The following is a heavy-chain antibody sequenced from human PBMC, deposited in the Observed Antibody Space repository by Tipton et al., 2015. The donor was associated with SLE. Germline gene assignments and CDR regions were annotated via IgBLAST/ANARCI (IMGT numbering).Heavy chain of an antibody. CDR2: ISANGGMT. J-gene: IGHJ1*01. CDR1: GFSFSNFA. CDR3: AKLPTGVGSLAEYFQH. V-gene: IGHV3-23*01. Sequence: SLRLSCAASGFSFSNFAMSWVRLAPGKGLEWVSSISANGGMTFYADSVKGRFTISRDSSKNTLFLQMNSLRAEDTALYFCAKLPTGVGSLAEYFQHWGQGTQVIVSS. D-gene: IGHD2-8*02.